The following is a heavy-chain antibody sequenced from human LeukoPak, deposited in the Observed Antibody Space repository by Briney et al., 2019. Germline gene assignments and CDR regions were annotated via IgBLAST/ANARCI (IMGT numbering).Heavy chain of an antibody. CDR1: GGSISSSSYY. D-gene: IGHD3-22*01. CDR2: IYYSGST. J-gene: IGHJ6*03. V-gene: IGHV4-39*07. CDR3: ARGPSGYYTLSVYYYMDV. Sequence: SETLSLTCTVSGGSISSSSYYWGWIRQPPGKGLEWIGSIYYSGSTYYNPSLKSRVTISVDTSKNQFSLKLSSVTAADTAVYYCARGPSGYYTLSVYYYMDVWGKGTTVTISS.